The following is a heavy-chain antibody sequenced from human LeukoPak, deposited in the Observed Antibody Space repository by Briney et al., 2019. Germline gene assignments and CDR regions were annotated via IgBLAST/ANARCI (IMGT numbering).Heavy chain of an antibody. Sequence: SETLSLTCAVYGGSISGYYWSWIRQTPGKGLEWIGEINHSGSTNYNPSLKSRVTISVDTSKNQFSLKLSSVTAADTAVYYCARVAYYYDSSGYHDAFDIWGQGTMVTVSS. V-gene: IGHV4-34*01. J-gene: IGHJ3*02. D-gene: IGHD3-22*01. CDR2: INHSGST. CDR3: ARVAYYYDSSGYHDAFDI. CDR1: GGSISGYY.